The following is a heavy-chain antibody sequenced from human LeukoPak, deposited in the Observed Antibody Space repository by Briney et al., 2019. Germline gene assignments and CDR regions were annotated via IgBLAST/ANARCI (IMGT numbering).Heavy chain of an antibody. J-gene: IGHJ6*02. Sequence: PGGSLRLSCAASGFTFSSYWMSWVRQAPGKGLEWVASIKQDGSEKYYADSVKGRFTISRDNSKNTLYLQMNSLRAEDTAVYYCARDLSSSIGTAASVWGQGTTVTVSS. CDR1: GFTFSSYW. V-gene: IGHV3-7*01. D-gene: IGHD6-6*01. CDR3: ARDLSSSIGTAASV. CDR2: IKQDGSEK.